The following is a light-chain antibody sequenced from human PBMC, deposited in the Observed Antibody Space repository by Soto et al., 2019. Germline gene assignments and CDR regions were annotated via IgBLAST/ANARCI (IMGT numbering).Light chain of an antibody. Sequence: EIVMSQTPLWLSVTPGQPASISCKSSQSLLHRDGNTYLYWYLQNPGQPPQPLIDEVSKRLSGVPDRVSGSGAGTEFTLKISRVEAEDVGVYYCMQRIHLRTFGQGTKVEF. CDR1: QSLLHRDGNTY. V-gene: IGKV2D-29*01. J-gene: IGKJ1*01. CDR3: MQRIHLRT. CDR2: EVS.